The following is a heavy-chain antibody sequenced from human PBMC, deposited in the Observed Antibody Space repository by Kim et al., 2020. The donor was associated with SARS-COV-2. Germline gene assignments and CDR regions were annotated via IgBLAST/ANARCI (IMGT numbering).Heavy chain of an antibody. V-gene: IGHV3-48*02. D-gene: IGHD3-9*01. CDR3: ARDGLYYDILTGYLPAYYYYYGMDV. CDR2: ISSSSSTI. J-gene: IGHJ6*02. CDR1: GFTFSSYS. Sequence: GGSLRLSCAASGFTFSSYSMNWVRQAPGKGLEWVSYISSSSSTIYYADSVKGRFTISRDNAKNSLYLQMNSLRDEDTAVYYCARDGLYYDILTGYLPAYYYYYGMDVWGQGTTVTVSS.